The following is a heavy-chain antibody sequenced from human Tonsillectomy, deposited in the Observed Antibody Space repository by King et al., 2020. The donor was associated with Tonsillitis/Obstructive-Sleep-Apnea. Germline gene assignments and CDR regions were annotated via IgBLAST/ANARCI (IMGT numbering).Heavy chain of an antibody. J-gene: IGHJ4*02. CDR3: ARNYGDPDS. V-gene: IGHV3-20*04. D-gene: IGHD4-17*01. Sequence: VQLVESGGGVVRPGGSLRLSCAGSGFTFEDFGMRWVRQAPGKGLEWVSVINLNGGRADYAPFVKGRLTISRDNAKNALYLHMNSLRAEETAFYYCARNYGDPDSWGQGTLVTVSS. CDR1: GFTFEDFG. CDR2: INLNGGRA.